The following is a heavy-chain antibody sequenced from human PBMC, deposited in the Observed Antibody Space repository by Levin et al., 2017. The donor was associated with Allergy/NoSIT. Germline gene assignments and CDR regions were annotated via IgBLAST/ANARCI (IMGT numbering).Heavy chain of an antibody. CDR3: AKDLRGIKTVSHFDH. CDR1: GFPFRSCG. Sequence: GESLKISCAASGFPFRSCGMHWVRQAPGKGLEWLAAISHDGDDHYYTDSVKGRFNISRDNSKNTLFLQMDSLRHEDTAVYFCAKDLRGIKTVSHFDHWGQGTLVTVSS. J-gene: IGHJ4*02. D-gene: IGHD4-11*01. V-gene: IGHV3-30*18. CDR2: ISHDGDDH.